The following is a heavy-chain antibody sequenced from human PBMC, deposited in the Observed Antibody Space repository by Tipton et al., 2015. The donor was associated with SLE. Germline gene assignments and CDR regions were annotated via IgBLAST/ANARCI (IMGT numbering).Heavy chain of an antibody. CDR2: IYHSGST. V-gene: IGHV4-38-2*01. J-gene: IGHJ4*02. Sequence: TLSLTCAVSGYSISSGYYWGWIRQPPGKGLGWIGSIYHSGSTYYNPSLKSRVTISVDTSKNQFSLKLSSVTAADTAVYYCARRRVATDWGQGTLVTVSS. CDR1: GYSISSGYY. D-gene: IGHD5-12*01. CDR3: ARRRVATD.